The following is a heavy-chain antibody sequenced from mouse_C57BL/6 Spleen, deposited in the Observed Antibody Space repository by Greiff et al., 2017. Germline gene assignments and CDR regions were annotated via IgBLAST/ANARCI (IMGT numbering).Heavy chain of an antibody. CDR2: IRNKANNHAT. J-gene: IGHJ4*01. CDR3: TRHYDVPYAMDY. Sequence: EVKLEESGGGLVQPGGSMKLSCAASGFTFSDAWMDRVRQSPEKGLEWVAEIRNKANNHATYYAESVKGRFTISRDDSKSSVYLQMNSLRAEDTGIYYCTRHYDVPYAMDYWGQGTSVTVSS. CDR1: GFTFSDAW. V-gene: IGHV6-6*01. D-gene: IGHD2-4*01.